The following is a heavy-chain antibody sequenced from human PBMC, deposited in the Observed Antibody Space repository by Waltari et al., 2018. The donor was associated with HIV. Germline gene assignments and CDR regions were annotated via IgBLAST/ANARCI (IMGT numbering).Heavy chain of an antibody. Sequence: QVQLQESGPGLVKPSETLSLTCTVSGGYLRYYYWSWIRQPPGKGLESIGYIYYSGVTAYNPSLKRRVSISVDTSKNQFSLKLSSVTAADTAVYYCARDHKYASGLPDSWGQGTLVTVSS. CDR2: IYYSGVT. J-gene: IGHJ4*02. CDR3: ARDHKYASGLPDS. CDR1: GGYLRYYY. V-gene: IGHV4-59*01. D-gene: IGHD3-10*01.